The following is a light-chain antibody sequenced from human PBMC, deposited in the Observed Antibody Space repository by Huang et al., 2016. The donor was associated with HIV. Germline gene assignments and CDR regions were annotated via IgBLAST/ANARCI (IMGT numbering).Light chain of an antibody. Sequence: EIVLTQSPATLSLSPGERATLSCRASQSISNYLIWYQQNPGQAPRLLIYDASNRATGIPARFSGRGSGTDFNLTISSLEPEDFAIYYCQHRRTWPPVTFGQGTRLDI. V-gene: IGKV3-11*01. J-gene: IGKJ5*01. CDR2: DAS. CDR1: QSISNY. CDR3: QHRRTWPPVT.